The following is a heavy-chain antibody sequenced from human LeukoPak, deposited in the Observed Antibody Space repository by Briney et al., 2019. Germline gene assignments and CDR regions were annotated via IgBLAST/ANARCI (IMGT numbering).Heavy chain of an antibody. V-gene: IGHV3-33*01. Sequence: GGFLRLSCGASGLPFSIYGMNWVRQAPGKGLEWVAVIWSDGITKYYADSVRGRCTISRDNSKNTLYLQIDSLRAEDTAVYYCATVGSVGNCNSASCSFDYWGQGTLVTVPS. CDR1: GLPFSIYG. CDR2: IWSDGITK. CDR3: ATVGSVGNCNSASCSFDY. J-gene: IGHJ4*02. D-gene: IGHD2/OR15-2a*01.